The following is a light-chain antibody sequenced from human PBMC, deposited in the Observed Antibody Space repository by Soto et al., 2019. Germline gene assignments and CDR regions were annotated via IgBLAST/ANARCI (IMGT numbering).Light chain of an antibody. CDR1: QGISSW. CDR3: QQYNSHRT. CDR2: AAS. V-gene: IGKV1-5*01. Sequence: DIQMTQSPSTLSASVGDRVTITCRASQGISSWLAWYQQKPGKAPKLLIYAASILESGVPSRFSGSGSGKEFPLTISSLPPDDFANYYCQQYNSHRTFGQGTKVDIK. J-gene: IGKJ1*01.